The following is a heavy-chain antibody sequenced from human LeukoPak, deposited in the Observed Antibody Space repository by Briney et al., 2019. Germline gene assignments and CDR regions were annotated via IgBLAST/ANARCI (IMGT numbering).Heavy chain of an antibody. CDR2: ISSSSSYI. Sequence: PGGSLRLSCAASGFTFSSYSMNWVRQAPGKGLEWVSSISSSSSYIYYADSVKGRFTISRDNAKNSLYLQMNSLRAEDTAVYYCARDRRSSGWYTPPLYDAFDIWGQGTMVTVSS. D-gene: IGHD6-19*01. CDR1: GFTFSSYS. J-gene: IGHJ3*02. CDR3: ARDRRSSGWYTPPLYDAFDI. V-gene: IGHV3-21*01.